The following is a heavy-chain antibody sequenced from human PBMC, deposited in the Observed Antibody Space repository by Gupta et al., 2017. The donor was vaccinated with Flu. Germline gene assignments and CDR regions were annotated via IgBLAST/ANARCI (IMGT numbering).Heavy chain of an antibody. CDR2: ISSSSSYI. D-gene: IGHD7-27*01. J-gene: IGHJ2*01. CDR3: ARDPNWGWYFDL. CDR1: S. V-gene: IGHV3-21*01. Sequence: SMNWVRQAPGKGLEWVSSISSSSSYIYYADSVKGRFTISRDNAKNSLYLQMNSLRAEDTAVYYCARDPNWGWYFDLWGRGDLVTVSS.